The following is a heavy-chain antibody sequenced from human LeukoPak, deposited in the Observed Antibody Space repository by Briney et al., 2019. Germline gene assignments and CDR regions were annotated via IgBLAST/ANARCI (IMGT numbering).Heavy chain of an antibody. CDR3: ARMMATTRDAFDI. J-gene: IGHJ3*02. V-gene: IGHV4-59*12. CDR1: GGSLSSYY. D-gene: IGHD5-24*01. CDR2: IYYSGST. Sequence: SETLSLTCTVSGGSLSSYYWSWIRQPPGKGLEWIGYIYYSGSTNYNPSLKSRVTISVDTSKNQFSLKLSSVTAADTAVYYCARMMATTRDAFDIWGQGTMVTVSS.